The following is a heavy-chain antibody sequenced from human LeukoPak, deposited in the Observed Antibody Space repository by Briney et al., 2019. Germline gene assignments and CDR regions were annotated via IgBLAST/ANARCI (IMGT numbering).Heavy chain of an antibody. Sequence: GGSLRLSCAASGFTFSSYTMNWVRQAPGKGLEWVSYISSSGSTMYYADSVKGRFSISRDNAKNSLYLQMNSLRAEDTAMYYCATDRFGNYDFDNWGQGTLVTVSS. D-gene: IGHD4-11*01. V-gene: IGHV3-48*01. CDR3: ATDRFGNYDFDN. CDR1: GFTFSSYT. J-gene: IGHJ4*02. CDR2: ISSSGSTM.